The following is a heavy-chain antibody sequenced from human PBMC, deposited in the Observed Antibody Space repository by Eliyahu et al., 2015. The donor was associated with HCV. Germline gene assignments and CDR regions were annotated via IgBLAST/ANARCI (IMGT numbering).Heavy chain of an antibody. CDR2: IYSGGST. CDR1: GFTVSSNY. V-gene: IGHV3-53*01. D-gene: IGHD5-18*01. Sequence: EVQLVESGGGLIXPGGSXXLSCAASGFTVSSNYXSWVRXAPGKGLEWVSVIYSGGSTYYADSVKGRFTISRDNSKNTLYLQMNSLRAEDTAVYYCARAPRGYSDYWGQGTLVTVSS. J-gene: IGHJ4*02. CDR3: ARAPRGYSDY.